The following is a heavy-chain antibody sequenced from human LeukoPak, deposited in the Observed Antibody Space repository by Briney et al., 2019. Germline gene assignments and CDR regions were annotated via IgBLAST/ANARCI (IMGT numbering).Heavy chain of an antibody. CDR1: GYTFTGYY. V-gene: IGHV1-2*02. Sequence: GASVKVSCKASGYTFTGYYMHWVRQAPGQGLEWMGWINPNSGDTNYAQKFQGRVTLTRDTSISTAYMELSSLRSDDTAVYYCARAGIYGDSDTFDYWGQGTLVTVSS. CDR2: INPNSGDT. D-gene: IGHD4-17*01. J-gene: IGHJ4*02. CDR3: ARAGIYGDSDTFDY.